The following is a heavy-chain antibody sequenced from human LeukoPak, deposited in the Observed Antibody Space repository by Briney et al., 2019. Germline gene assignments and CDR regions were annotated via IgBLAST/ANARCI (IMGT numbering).Heavy chain of an antibody. CDR3: ARDIVLMVYAFDDYYYYGMDV. D-gene: IGHD2-8*01. J-gene: IGHJ6*02. V-gene: IGHV1-46*01. CDR1: GYTFTSYY. Sequence: ASVKVSCKASGYTFTSYYMHWVRQAPGQGLEWMGIINPSGGSTSYAQKLQGRVTMTRDTSTSTVYMELSSLRSEDTAVYYCARDIVLMVYAFDDYYYYGMDVWGQGTTVTVSS. CDR2: INPSGGST.